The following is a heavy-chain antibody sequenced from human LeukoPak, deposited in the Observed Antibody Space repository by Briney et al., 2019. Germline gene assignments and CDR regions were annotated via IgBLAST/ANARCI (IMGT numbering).Heavy chain of an antibody. Sequence: ASVKVSCKASGYTFTGYYMHWVRQAPGQGLEWMGWINPNSGGTNYAQKFQGRVTMTRDTSISTAYMELSRLRSDDTAVYYCARAGVPTYYYDSSGYDLDYWGQGTLVTVSS. V-gene: IGHV1-2*02. J-gene: IGHJ4*02. CDR1: GYTFTGYY. CDR2: INPNSGGT. CDR3: ARAGVPTYYYDSSGYDLDY. D-gene: IGHD3-22*01.